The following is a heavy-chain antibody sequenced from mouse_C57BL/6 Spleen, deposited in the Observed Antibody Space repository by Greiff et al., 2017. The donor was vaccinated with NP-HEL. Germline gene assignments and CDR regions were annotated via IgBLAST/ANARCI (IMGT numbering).Heavy chain of an antibody. CDR2: IDPENGDT. CDR1: GFNIKDDY. V-gene: IGHV14-4*01. Sequence: VQLQQSGAELVRPGASVKLSCTASGFNIKDDYMHWVKQRPEQGLEWIGWIDPENGDTEYASKFQGKATITADTSSNTAYLQLSSLTSDDTAVYYFTTSTPYGSSPSYAMDYWGQGTSVTVSS. J-gene: IGHJ4*01. CDR3: TTSTPYGSSPSYAMDY. D-gene: IGHD1-1*01.